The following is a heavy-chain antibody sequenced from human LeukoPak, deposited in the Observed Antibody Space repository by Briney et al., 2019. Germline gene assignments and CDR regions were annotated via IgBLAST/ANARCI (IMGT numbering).Heavy chain of an antibody. Sequence: GGSLRLSCAASGFTFNPYAMSWVRQAPGKGLEWVAGIGGIGDRTYYADSVKGRFTISRDNAKNSLYLQMNSLRAEDTAVYYCARRGYCSSSNCYPFDPWGQGTLVTVSS. D-gene: IGHD2-2*01. CDR1: GFTFNPYA. CDR3: ARRGYCSSSNCYPFDP. CDR2: IGGIGDRT. V-gene: IGHV3-23*01. J-gene: IGHJ5*02.